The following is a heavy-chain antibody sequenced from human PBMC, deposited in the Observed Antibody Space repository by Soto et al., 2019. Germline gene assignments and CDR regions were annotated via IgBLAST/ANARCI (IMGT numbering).Heavy chain of an antibody. CDR3: ARGIQLWIWDY. D-gene: IGHD5-18*01. CDR2: IYDSGST. CDR1: GGSISSGGYY. J-gene: IGHJ4*02. V-gene: IGHV4-31*03. Sequence: QGQLQDSGPGLVKPSQTLSLTCTVSGGSISSGGYYWSWIRQHPGKGLERIVYIYDSGSTYYNPSLKSRVTISVDTSKNQFSLKLSSVTAADTAVYYCARGIQLWIWDYWGKGTLVTFSS.